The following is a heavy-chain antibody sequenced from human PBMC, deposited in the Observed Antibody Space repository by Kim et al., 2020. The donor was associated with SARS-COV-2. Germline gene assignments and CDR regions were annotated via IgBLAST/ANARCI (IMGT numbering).Heavy chain of an antibody. CDR1: GFTFSSYG. CDR2: IWYDGSNK. D-gene: IGHD3-22*01. J-gene: IGHJ5*02. Sequence: GGSLRLSCAASGFTFSSYGMHWVRQAPGKGLEWVAVIWYDGSNKYYADSVKGRFTISRDNSKNTLYLQMNSLRAEDTAVYYCAREGVPFDSSGYQWFDPWGQGTLVTVSS. CDR3: AREGVPFDSSGYQWFDP. V-gene: IGHV3-33*01.